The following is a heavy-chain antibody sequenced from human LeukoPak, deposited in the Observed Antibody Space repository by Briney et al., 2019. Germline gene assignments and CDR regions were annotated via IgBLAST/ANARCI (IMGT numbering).Heavy chain of an antibody. J-gene: IGHJ4*02. CDR1: GFTFSSFA. D-gene: IGHD6-6*01. Sequence: GSSLRLSCVASGFTFSSFAMHWVRQAPGKGLEWVAVISKDGRDKHHADSVKGRFTISRDNSKNTLYLQMNSLRAEDTAVYFCAKDPRIAAAYYFDYWGQGTLVTVST. CDR2: ISKDGRDK. V-gene: IGHV3-30*18. CDR3: AKDPRIAAAYYFDY.